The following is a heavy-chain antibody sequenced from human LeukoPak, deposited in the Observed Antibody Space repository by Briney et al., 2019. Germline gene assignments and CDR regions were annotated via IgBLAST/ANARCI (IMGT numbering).Heavy chain of an antibody. D-gene: IGHD6-13*01. CDR3: ARDPRSSWYVDY. Sequence: GGSLRLSCAPSGFTFSSYWMTWVRQAPGKGLEWVANIKEDGSEKYYVDSVKGRFTISRDNAKNSLYLQMNSLRAEDTAVYYCARDPRSSWYVDYWGRGTLVTVSS. CDR2: IKEDGSEK. V-gene: IGHV3-7*01. CDR1: GFTFSSYW. J-gene: IGHJ4*02.